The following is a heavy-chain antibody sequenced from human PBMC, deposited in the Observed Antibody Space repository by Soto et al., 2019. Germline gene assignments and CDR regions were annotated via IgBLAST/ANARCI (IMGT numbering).Heavy chain of an antibody. CDR2: IYWDDDK. CDR3: AHYWVQNWIYAA. CDR1: GFSLSTSGVG. V-gene: IGHV2-5*02. D-gene: IGHD1-7*01. Sequence: SGPTLVNPTQPLTLTCTFSGFSLSTSGVGVGWIRQPPGKALEWLALIYWDDDKHYSPSLKSRLTITKDTSKNQVVLTMTNMDPVDTATYYFAHYWVQNWIYAAWCQGTLVSVSS. J-gene: IGHJ5*02.